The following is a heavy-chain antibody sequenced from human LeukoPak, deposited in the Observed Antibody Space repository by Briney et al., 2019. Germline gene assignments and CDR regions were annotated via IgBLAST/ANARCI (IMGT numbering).Heavy chain of an antibody. V-gene: IGHV3-30-3*01. D-gene: IGHD3-22*01. CDR3: ARGQPPPDLYYYDSSGASDAFDI. Sequence: TGRSLRLSCAASGFTFSTYAIHWVRQAPGKGLEWVAVISYDGSNRYYADSVKGRFTLSRDNSKNTLYLQMNSLRAEDTAVYYCARGQPPPDLYYYDSSGASDAFDIWGQGTMVTVSS. CDR2: ISYDGSNR. J-gene: IGHJ3*02. CDR1: GFTFSTYA.